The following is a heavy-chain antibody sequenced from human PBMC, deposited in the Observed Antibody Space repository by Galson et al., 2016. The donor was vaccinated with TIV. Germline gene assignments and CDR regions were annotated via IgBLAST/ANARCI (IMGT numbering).Heavy chain of an antibody. D-gene: IGHD2-21*02. J-gene: IGHJ4*02. V-gene: IGHV3-30*04. CDR2: ISLYGNNK. CDR3: ARVGDTFSFDY. Sequence: SLRLSCAASGFTFSRYFMYWVRQAPGKGLEWVAFISLYGNNKEYSDSVKSRFTISRDNSENTLFLQMNSVRAKDTAVYYCARVGDTFSFDYWGRGTLVTVSS. CDR1: GFTFSRYF.